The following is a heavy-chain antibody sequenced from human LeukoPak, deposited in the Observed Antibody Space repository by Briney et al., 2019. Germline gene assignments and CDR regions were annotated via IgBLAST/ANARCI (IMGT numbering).Heavy chain of an antibody. CDR2: IIPIFGTA. CDR3: ARDRGELLRYYYYYMDV. Sequence: EASVKVSCKASGYTFTSYDINWVRQATGQGLEWMGGIIPIFGTANYAQKFQGRVTITADKSTSTAYMELSSLRSEDTAVYYCARDRGELLRYYYYYMDVWGKGTTVTVSS. D-gene: IGHD1-26*01. V-gene: IGHV1-69*06. CDR1: GYTFTSYD. J-gene: IGHJ6*03.